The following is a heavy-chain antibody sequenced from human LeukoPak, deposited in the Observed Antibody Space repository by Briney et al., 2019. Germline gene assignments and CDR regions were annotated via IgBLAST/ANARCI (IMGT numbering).Heavy chain of an antibody. CDR2: IWYDGSNK. V-gene: IGHV3-33*01. D-gene: IGHD3-16*02. J-gene: IGHJ4*02. Sequence: PGRSLRLPCAASGFTFSSYGMHWVRQAPGKGLEWVAVIWYDGSNKYYADSVKGRFTISRDNSKNTLYLQMNSLRAEDTAVYYCARDEYDYVWGSYRYTASYFDYWGQGTLVTVSS. CDR1: GFTFSSYG. CDR3: ARDEYDYVWGSYRYTASYFDY.